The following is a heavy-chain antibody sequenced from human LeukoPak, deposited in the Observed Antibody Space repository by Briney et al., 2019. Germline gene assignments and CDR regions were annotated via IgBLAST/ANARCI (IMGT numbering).Heavy chain of an antibody. CDR3: ARLYQAGSQRLRLGELSSTYDY. CDR2: IYPGDSDT. Sequence: GESLKISCKGSGYSFTSYWIGWVRQMPGKGLEWMGIIYPGDSDTRYSPSFQGQVTISADKSISTAYLQWSSLKASDTAMYYCARLYQAGSQRLRLGELSSTYDYWGQGTLVTVSS. CDR1: GYSFTSYW. D-gene: IGHD3-16*02. V-gene: IGHV5-51*01. J-gene: IGHJ4*02.